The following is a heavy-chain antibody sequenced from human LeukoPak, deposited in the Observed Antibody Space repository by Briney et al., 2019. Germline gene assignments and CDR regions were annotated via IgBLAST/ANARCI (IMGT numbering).Heavy chain of an antibody. V-gene: IGHV3-21*01. D-gene: IGHD3-9*01. CDR3: ARGHYDVLAASYKWTPDY. Sequence: GGSLRLSCAASGFTFNTFNMNWVRQAPGKGLEWVSSITSGGDFIYYADSVKGRFTTSRDNAKNSLSLQLNSLRVEDTAVYYCARGHYDVLAASYKWTPDYWGQGTLVTVSS. CDR1: GFTFNTFN. CDR2: ITSGGDFI. J-gene: IGHJ4*02.